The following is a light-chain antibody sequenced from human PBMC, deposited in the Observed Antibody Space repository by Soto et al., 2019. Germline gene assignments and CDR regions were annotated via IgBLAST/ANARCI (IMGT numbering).Light chain of an antibody. CDR3: QYYGTSPQT. CDR1: QSVSSSY. Sequence: EIVMTQSPATLSVSPGERATLSCRASQSVSSSYLVWYQQKPGQAPRRLIYGASSRATGIPDRFSGSGSGTDFTLTISRLEPEDFAVYYCQYYGTSPQTFGQGTKVDI. V-gene: IGKV3-20*01. J-gene: IGKJ1*01. CDR2: GAS.